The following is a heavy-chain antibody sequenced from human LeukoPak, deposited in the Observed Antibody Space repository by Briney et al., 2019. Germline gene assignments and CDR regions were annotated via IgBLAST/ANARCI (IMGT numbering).Heavy chain of an antibody. CDR3: AKDREDYYDSSGYFDP. D-gene: IGHD3-22*01. J-gene: IGHJ5*02. CDR1: GFTFRNYV. Sequence: GGSLGLSCAASGFTFRNYVIHWVRQAPGKGPEWVAVTSSDLKANYYADSVKGRFTISRDNSRNTLYLQMKSLRAEDTAVYYCAKDREDYYDSSGYFDPWGQGTLSPSP. V-gene: IGHV3-30*18. CDR2: TSSDLKAN.